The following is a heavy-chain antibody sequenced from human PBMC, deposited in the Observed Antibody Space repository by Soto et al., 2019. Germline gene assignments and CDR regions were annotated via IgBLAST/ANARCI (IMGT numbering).Heavy chain of an antibody. J-gene: IGHJ5*02. V-gene: IGHV4-59*08. CDR1: GGSISSYY. Sequence: SETLSLTCTVSGGSISSYYWSWIRQPPGKGLDWIGYIYYSGSTNYNPSLKSRVTISVDTSKNQFSLKLSSVTAADTAVYYCARWLTYYYGSGSYADYNWFDPWGQGTLVTVSS. D-gene: IGHD3-10*01. CDR2: IYYSGST. CDR3: ARWLTYYYGSGSYADYNWFDP.